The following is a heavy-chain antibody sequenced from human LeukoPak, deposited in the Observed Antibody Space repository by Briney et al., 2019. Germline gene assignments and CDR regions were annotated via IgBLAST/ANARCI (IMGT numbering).Heavy chain of an antibody. CDR3: ARDLGSGTFYSDY. V-gene: IGHV1-18*01. CDR1: GYTFNTYG. CDR2: ISGYNGKT. Sequence: ASVKVSCKTSGYTFNTYGISWVRQAPGQGPEWMGWISGYNGKTNYEQKLQGRVTMTTDTSTSTAYMELRSLRPDDTAVYYCARDLGSGTFYSDYWGQGTLVTVSS. D-gene: IGHD1-26*01. J-gene: IGHJ4*02.